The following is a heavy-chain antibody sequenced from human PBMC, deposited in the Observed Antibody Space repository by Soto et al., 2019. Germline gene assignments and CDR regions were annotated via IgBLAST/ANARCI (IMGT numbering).Heavy chain of an antibody. Sequence: PGGSLRLSCTASGFTFGDYAMSWFRQAPGMGLEWVGFIRSKAHGGTTEYAASVKGRFTISRDDSKSIAYLQMNSQKTEDTAVYYCLTSGYGDSWYRKDFDYWGQGPLVTVSS. CDR2: IRSKAHGGTT. CDR1: GFTFGDYA. D-gene: IGHD5-18*01. J-gene: IGHJ4*02. CDR3: LTSGYGDSWYRKDFDY. V-gene: IGHV3-49*03.